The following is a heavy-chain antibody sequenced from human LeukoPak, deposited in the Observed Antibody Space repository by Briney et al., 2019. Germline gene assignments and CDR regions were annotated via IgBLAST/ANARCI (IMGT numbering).Heavy chain of an antibody. CDR1: AGTFSSYA. CDR2: INPTDGSA. Sequence: GASVQFSCKASAGTFSSYAISWVRQAPGQELEWVGIINPTDGSAGFAQKFQGRVTMTRDMSTSTVYMEVRSLRSEDTAVYYCARGHGSGYTNWFDPWGQGTLVTVSS. CDR3: ARGHGSGYTNWFDP. J-gene: IGHJ5*02. V-gene: IGHV1-46*01. D-gene: IGHD3-10*01.